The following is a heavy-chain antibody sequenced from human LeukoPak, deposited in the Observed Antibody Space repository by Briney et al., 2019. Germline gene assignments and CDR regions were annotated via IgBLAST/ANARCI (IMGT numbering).Heavy chain of an antibody. J-gene: IGHJ3*02. CDR3: AREGYYDSSGFHDALGI. D-gene: IGHD3-22*01. CDR2: IYTSGST. CDR1: GGSISSYY. V-gene: IGHV4-4*07. Sequence: PSETLSLTCTVSGGSISSYYWSWIRQPAGKGLEWIGRIYTSGSTNYNPSLKSRVTMSVDTSKNQFSLKLSSVTAADTAVYYCAREGYYDSSGFHDALGIWTQGTMVTVSS.